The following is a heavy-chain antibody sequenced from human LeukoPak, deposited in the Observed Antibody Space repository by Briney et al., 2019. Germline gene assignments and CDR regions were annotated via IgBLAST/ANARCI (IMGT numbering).Heavy chain of an antibody. J-gene: IGHJ6*02. CDR3: ARSIGLTGGGVDV. D-gene: IGHD3-9*01. CDR1: GYTFSDYN. V-gene: IGHV3-11*01. Sequence: GGSLRLSCAAPGYTFSDYNMNWVRQAPGKGLEWVSYITNSGSTIHYAEPVKGRFTISRDNAKTSLSLKMNSLSAEETAVYYCARSIGLTGGGVDVWGQGTTVTVSS. CDR2: ITNSGSTI.